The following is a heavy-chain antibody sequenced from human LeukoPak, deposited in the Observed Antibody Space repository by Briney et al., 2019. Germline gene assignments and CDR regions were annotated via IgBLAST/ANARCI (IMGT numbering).Heavy chain of an antibody. V-gene: IGHV5-51*01. CDR1: GYSFTSYW. Sequence: GESLKISCKGSGYSFTSYWIGWVRQMPGKGLEWMGIIYPGDSDTRYSPSFQGQVTISADKSISTAYLQWSSLKASDTAMYYCARQPWVWGSYRYLDGGENWFDPWGQGTLVTVSS. CDR2: IYPGDSDT. J-gene: IGHJ5*02. D-gene: IGHD3-16*02. CDR3: ARQPWVWGSYRYLDGGENWFDP.